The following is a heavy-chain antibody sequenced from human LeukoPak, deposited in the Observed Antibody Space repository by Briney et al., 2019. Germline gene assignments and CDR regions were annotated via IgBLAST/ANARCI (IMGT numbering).Heavy chain of an antibody. CDR1: GDTSTGYY. D-gene: IGHD7-27*01. V-gene: IGHV1-2*02. Sequence: EASLKVSSKASGDTSTGYYMHCVRQAPGQRLEWRGRINPNSGGTNHGQKFQGQVTMTRDTSISTAYMELSRLRSDDTAVYYCARGADWGHFDYWGEGTLVTVSS. J-gene: IGHJ4*02. CDR2: INPNSGGT. CDR3: ARGADWGHFDY.